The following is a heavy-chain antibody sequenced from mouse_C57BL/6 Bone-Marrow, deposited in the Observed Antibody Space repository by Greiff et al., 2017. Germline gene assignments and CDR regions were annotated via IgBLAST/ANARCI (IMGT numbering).Heavy chain of an antibody. V-gene: IGHV10-1*01. J-gene: IGHJ1*03. CDR1: GFSFNTYA. CDR2: IRSKSNNYAT. CDR3: VRPSVVATSDV. Sequence: EVKLVESGGGLVQPKGSLKLSCAASGFSFNTYAMNWVRQAPGKGLEWVARIRSKSNNYATYYADSVKDRFTISRDDSESMLYLQMNNLKTEDTAMYYCVRPSVVATSDVWGTGTTVTVSS. D-gene: IGHD1-1*01.